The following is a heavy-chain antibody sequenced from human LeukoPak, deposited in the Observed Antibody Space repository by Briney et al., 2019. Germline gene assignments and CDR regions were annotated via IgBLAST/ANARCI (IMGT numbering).Heavy chain of an antibody. CDR1: GGSISSGGSY. J-gene: IGHJ4*02. CDR3: ARLYSGSYPYFDY. Sequence: SQTLSLTCTVSGGSISSGGSYWGWIRQHPGKGLEWIGYIYYSGSTYYNPSLKSRVTISVDTSKNQFSLKLSSVTAADTAVYYCARLYSGSYPYFDYWGQGTLVTVSS. D-gene: IGHD1-26*01. CDR2: IYYSGST. V-gene: IGHV4-31*03.